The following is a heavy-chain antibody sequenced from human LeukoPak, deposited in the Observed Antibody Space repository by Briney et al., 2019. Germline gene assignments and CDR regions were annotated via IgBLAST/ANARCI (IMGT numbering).Heavy chain of an antibody. J-gene: IGHJ4*02. V-gene: IGHV3-23*01. CDR1: GFTVSGNY. CDR2: ISGSGGST. Sequence: GGSLRLSCAASGFTVSGNYMSWVRQAPGKGLEWVSAISGSGGSTYYADSVKGRFTISRDNSKNTLYLQMNSLRAEDTAVYYCAKRPGYYYDSSGYYQPTDYWGQGTLVTVSS. CDR3: AKRPGYYYDSSGYYQPTDY. D-gene: IGHD3-22*01.